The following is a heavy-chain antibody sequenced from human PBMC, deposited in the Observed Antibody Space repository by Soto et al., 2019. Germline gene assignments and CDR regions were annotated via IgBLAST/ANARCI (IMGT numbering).Heavy chain of an antibody. CDR3: ARGGRQQLIRTYWFDP. CDR2: TNDSGGT. D-gene: IGHD6-13*01. V-gene: IGHV4-34*01. CDR1: GGSFNRYY. J-gene: IGHJ5*02. Sequence: SETLSLTGAVYGGSFNRYYWTWFRQPPGKGLEWIGETNDSGGTNYNPSLKSRVTISVDTSKNQFSLKLSSVTAADTAAYYCARGGRQQLIRTYWFDPWGQGTLVTVSS.